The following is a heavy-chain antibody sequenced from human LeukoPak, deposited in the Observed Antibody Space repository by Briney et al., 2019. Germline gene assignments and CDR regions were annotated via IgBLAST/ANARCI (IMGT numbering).Heavy chain of an antibody. V-gene: IGHV1-18*01. CDR3: ARDLELLLPSN. CDR1: GGTFSSYA. CDR2: ISAYNGNT. J-gene: IGHJ4*02. D-gene: IGHD1-26*01. Sequence: ASVKVSCKASGGTFSSYAISWVRQAPGQGLEWMGWISAYNGNTNYAQKLQGRVTMTTDISTSTAYMELRSLRSDDTAVYYCARDLELLLPSNWGQGTLVTVSS.